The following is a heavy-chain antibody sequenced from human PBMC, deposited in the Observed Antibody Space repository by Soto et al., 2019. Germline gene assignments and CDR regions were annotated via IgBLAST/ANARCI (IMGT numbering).Heavy chain of an antibody. Sequence: QVQLHESDPGLVKPSETLSLTCTVSSGSISGYYWGWIRQPPGEGLEWIGYVHYSGNPNYSPSFKSRVTMSLDTSKNRFSLKLNSVTAADTAVYYCARGLLGSDWYYYFDSWGRGTLVTVSS. D-gene: IGHD6-19*01. V-gene: IGHV4-59*01. CDR1: SGSISGYY. J-gene: IGHJ4*02. CDR2: VHYSGNP. CDR3: ARGLLGSDWYYYFDS.